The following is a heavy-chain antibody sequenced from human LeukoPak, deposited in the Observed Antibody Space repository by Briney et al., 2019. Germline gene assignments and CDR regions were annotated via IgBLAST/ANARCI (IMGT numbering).Heavy chain of an antibody. V-gene: IGHV3-23*01. J-gene: IGHJ4*02. CDR1: GFTFSSYA. Sequence: PGGSLRLSCAASGFTFSSYAMSWVRQAPGKGLEWVSAISGSGGSTYYADSVKGRFTISRDNSKNTLYLQMNSLRAEETAVYYCANRIYDILTGQTGFDYWGQGTLVTVSS. D-gene: IGHD3-9*01. CDR3: ANRIYDILTGQTGFDY. CDR2: ISGSGGST.